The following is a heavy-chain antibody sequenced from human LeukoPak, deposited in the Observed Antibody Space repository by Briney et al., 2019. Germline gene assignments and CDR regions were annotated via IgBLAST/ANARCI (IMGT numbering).Heavy chain of an antibody. D-gene: IGHD3-22*01. J-gene: IGHJ4*02. Sequence: ASVKVSCKASGYTFTGYYMNWVRQAPGQGLEWMGWINPKSGGTNYAQKFQGRVTLTRDTSISTAYMELRSLRPDDTAVYYCASQTEKWVLLKYWGQGTLVTVSS. CDR3: ASQTEKWVLLKY. V-gene: IGHV1-2*02. CDR2: INPKSGGT. CDR1: GYTFTGYY.